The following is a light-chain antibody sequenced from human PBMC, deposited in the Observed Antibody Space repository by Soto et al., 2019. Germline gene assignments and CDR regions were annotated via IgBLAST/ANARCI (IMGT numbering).Light chain of an antibody. J-gene: IGLJ1*01. CDR2: DVS. CDR3: CSYAVTFYV. Sequence: QSALTQPRSVSGSHGQSVTISCTGTSTDVGASNNVSWYQQLPGRAHKLMIYDVSERPSGVPDRFSGSKSGNTASLTISGLQADDEADYYCCSYAVTFYVFGTGTKLTVL. V-gene: IGLV2-11*01. CDR1: STDVGASNN.